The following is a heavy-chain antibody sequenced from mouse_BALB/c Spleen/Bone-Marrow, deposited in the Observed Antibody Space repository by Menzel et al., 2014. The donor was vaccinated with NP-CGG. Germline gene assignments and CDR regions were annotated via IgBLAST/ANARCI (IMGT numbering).Heavy chain of an antibody. Sequence: QVQLKESGAELVRPGASVKLSCKASGYTFTSYWINWVKQRPGQGLEWIGNIYPSDSYTNYNQKFKDKATLTVDKSSSTAYMQLSSPTSEGSAVYYCTRSYGSSYEYYFDYWGQGTTLTVSS. V-gene: IGHV1-69*02. CDR2: IYPSDSYT. CDR3: TRSYGSSYEYYFDY. CDR1: GYTFTSYW. J-gene: IGHJ2*01. D-gene: IGHD1-1*01.